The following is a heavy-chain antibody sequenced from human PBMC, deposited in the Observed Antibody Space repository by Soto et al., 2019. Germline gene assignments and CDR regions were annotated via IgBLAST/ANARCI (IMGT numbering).Heavy chain of an antibody. J-gene: IGHJ6*03. CDR1: GYTFTSYD. D-gene: IGHD2-2*01. V-gene: IGHV1-8*01. CDR3: ARVGVVPAAIYYYYMDV. Sequence: ASVKVSCKASGYTFTSYDINWVLQATGEGLEWMGWMNPNSGNTGYAQKFQGRVTMTRNTSISTAYMELSSLRSEDTAVYYCARVGVVPAAIYYYYMDVWGKGTTVTVS. CDR2: MNPNSGNT.